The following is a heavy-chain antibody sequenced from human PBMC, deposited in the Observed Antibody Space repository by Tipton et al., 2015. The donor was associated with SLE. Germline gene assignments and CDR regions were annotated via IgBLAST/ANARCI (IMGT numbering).Heavy chain of an antibody. CDR1: GDSISSGGFY. CDR3: ARDRVIYSPFYYYGMDV. Sequence: TLSLTCTVSGDSISSGGFYWSWIRQPAGRGLEWIGRIHTSGGTNYNPSIKSRLTISAGTSKNQFSLKLSSVTAADAAVYFCARDRVIYSPFYYYGMDVWGQGTTVTASS. D-gene: IGHD4-11*01. J-gene: IGHJ6*02. CDR2: IHTSGGT. V-gene: IGHV4-61*02.